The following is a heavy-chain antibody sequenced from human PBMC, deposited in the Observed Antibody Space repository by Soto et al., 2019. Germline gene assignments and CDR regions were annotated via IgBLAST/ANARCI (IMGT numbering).Heavy chain of an antibody. V-gene: IGHV4-31*03. CDR1: GGSISSGGYY. CDR3: ARVNIVVVVAADSNWFDP. J-gene: IGHJ5*02. CDR2: IYYSGST. Sequence: PSETLSLTCTVSGGSISSGGYYWSWIRQHPGKGLEWIGYIYYSGSTYYNPSLKSRVTISVDTSKNQFSLKLSSVTAADTAVFYFARVNIVVVVAADSNWFDPWGQGTLVTVSS. D-gene: IGHD2-15*01.